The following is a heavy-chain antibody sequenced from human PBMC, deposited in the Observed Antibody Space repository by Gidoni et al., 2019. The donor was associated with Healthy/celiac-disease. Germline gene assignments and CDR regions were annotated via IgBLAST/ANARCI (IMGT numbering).Heavy chain of an antibody. CDR3: ANTILTYYDFWSGYPQWSGMDV. D-gene: IGHD3-3*01. J-gene: IGHJ6*02. CDR1: GYTFTGYY. Sequence: QVQLVQSGAEVKKPGASVKVSCKASGYTFTGYYMHWVRQAPGQGLEWMGWINPNSGGTNYAQKFQGRVTMTRDTSISTAYMELSRLRSDDTAVYYCANTILTYYDFWSGYPQWSGMDVWGQGTTVTVSS. V-gene: IGHV1-2*02. CDR2: INPNSGGT.